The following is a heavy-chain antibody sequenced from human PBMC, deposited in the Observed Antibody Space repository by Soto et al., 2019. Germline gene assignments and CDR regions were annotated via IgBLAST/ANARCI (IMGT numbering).Heavy chain of an antibody. V-gene: IGHV4-59*08. CDR1: DGSIGDLC. CDR3: ARTVLGPDLLADSFVDYYYYMDA. J-gene: IGHJ6*03. D-gene: IGHD3-9*01. Sequence: PLETQRLTCTVSDGSIGDLCGRWIRQQPGKGLEWIGYVYYTGSTSYNPSLKRRVTFSADSSRGQFSLRLNSVTAADTAVYYCARTVLGPDLLADSFVDYYYYMDAWGQGTTVTVSS. CDR2: VYYTGST.